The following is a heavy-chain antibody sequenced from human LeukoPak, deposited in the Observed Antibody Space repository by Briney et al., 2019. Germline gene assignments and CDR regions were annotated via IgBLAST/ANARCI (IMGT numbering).Heavy chain of an antibody. CDR1: GFTVSSNY. V-gene: IGHV3-53*01. Sequence: GGSLGLSCAASGFTVSSNYMSWVRQAPGKGLEWVSVIYSGGSTYYADSVKGRLTISRDNSKNTLYLQMNSLRAEDTAVYYCAREKCSGGSCFDYWGQGTLVTVSS. J-gene: IGHJ4*02. CDR2: IYSGGST. D-gene: IGHD2-15*01. CDR3: AREKCSGGSCFDY.